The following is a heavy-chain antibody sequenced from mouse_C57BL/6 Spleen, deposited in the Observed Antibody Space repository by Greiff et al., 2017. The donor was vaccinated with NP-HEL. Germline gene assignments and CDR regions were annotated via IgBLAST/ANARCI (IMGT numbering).Heavy chain of an antibody. D-gene: IGHD1-1*01. Sequence: QVQLQQSGAELAKPGASVKLSCTASGYTFTSYWMHWVNQRPGQGLEWIGYINPSSGYTKYNQKFKDKATLTADKSSSTSYMQLSSLTYEDSAVYYCARYYYGSSSYYYAMDYWGQGTSVTVSS. J-gene: IGHJ4*01. V-gene: IGHV1-7*01. CDR2: INPSSGYT. CDR1: GYTFTSYW. CDR3: ARYYYGSSSYYYAMDY.